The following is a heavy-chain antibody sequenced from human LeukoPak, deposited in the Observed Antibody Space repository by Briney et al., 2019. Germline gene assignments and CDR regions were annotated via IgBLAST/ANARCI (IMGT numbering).Heavy chain of an antibody. Sequence: SGPTLVNPTQTLTLTCTFSGFSLTTSGVGVGWIRQPPGKALEWLALIYWDDDKRYSPSLKSKLTITKDTSKNQVVLSMTNVDPVDTATYYCAHTHYGSETYYEHFDYWGQGTLVTVSS. CDR2: IYWDDDK. CDR3: AHTHYGSETYYEHFDY. D-gene: IGHD3-10*01. CDR1: GFSLTTSGVG. V-gene: IGHV2-5*02. J-gene: IGHJ4*02.